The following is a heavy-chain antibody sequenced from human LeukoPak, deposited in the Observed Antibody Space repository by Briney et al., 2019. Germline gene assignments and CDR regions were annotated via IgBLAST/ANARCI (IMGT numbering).Heavy chain of an antibody. J-gene: IGHJ4*02. V-gene: IGHV3-21*01. CDR2: ISSSSSYI. CDR3: ARDKDVYFDY. Sequence: KPGGSLRLSCVGTGSTFSTYRMNWVRQAPGKGLEWVSSISSSSSYIYYADSVKGRITISRDNAKNSLYLQMNSLRVEDTAVYYCARDKDVYFDYWGQGTLVTVSS. CDR1: GSTFSTYR.